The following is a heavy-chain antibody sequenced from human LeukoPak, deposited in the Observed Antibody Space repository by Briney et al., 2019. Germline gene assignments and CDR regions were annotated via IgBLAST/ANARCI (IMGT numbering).Heavy chain of an antibody. CDR1: GFTFKNYW. CDR3: ARGDIVGATLGYFDY. Sequence: GGSLRLSCTASGFTFKNYWMTWFRQAPGKGLEWGANIRHDKTETYYVDSVKGRFTISRDNAENSLYLQMNSLRVEDTAVYYCARGDIVGATLGYFDYWGQGTLVTVSS. CDR2: IRHDKTET. V-gene: IGHV3-7*03. J-gene: IGHJ4*02. D-gene: IGHD1-26*01.